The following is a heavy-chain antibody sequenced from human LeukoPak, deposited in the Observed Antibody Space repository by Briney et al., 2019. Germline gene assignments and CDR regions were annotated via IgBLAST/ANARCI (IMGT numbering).Heavy chain of an antibody. D-gene: IGHD3-10*01. V-gene: IGHV3-21*05. Sequence: PGESLRLSCAASGFTFSSYTMNWVRQAPGKGLEWVSYISSSSSYTNYADSVKGRFAISRDNAKNSLYLQMNSLRAEDTAVYYCARDTMVRGVIITHFDYWGQGTLVTVSS. J-gene: IGHJ4*02. CDR2: ISSSSSYT. CDR3: ARDTMVRGVIITHFDY. CDR1: GFTFSSYT.